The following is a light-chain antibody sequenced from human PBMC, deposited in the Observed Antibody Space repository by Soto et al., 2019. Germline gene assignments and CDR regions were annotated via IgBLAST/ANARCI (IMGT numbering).Light chain of an antibody. CDR2: GAS. J-gene: IGKJ1*01. CDR1: QSVSSSY. V-gene: IGKV3-20*01. CDR3: QQYGSSRWT. Sequence: EIVLTQSPGTLSLSPGERATLSCRASQSVSSSYLAWYQQKPGQAPRLLIYGASSRATGIPDRFSGSGSGTDLTITISRLEPEDFEVYYCQQYGSSRWTFGQGTKVDIK.